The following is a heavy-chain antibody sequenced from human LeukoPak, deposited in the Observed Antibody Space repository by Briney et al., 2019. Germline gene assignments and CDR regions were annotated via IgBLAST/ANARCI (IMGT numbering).Heavy chain of an antibody. CDR1: GFTFNTYA. CDR3: AKAVGRISWSIDY. Sequence: GRSLRLSCEASGFTFNTYAMHWVRQSPGKGLEWVALISYDGSDKIYTDSVKGRFTISRDNSESTLYLQMDSLRGDDAAVYYCAKAVGRISWSIDYWGQGGLVPVSP. J-gene: IGHJ4*02. CDR2: ISYDGSDK. D-gene: IGHD6-13*01. V-gene: IGHV3-30*18.